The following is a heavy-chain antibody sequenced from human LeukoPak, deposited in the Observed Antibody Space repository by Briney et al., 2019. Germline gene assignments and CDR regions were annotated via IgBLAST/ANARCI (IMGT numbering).Heavy chain of an antibody. CDR2: INWNGGST. Sequence: SGGSLRLSCAASGFTFDDYGMSWVRQAPGKVLEWVSGINWNGGSTGYADSVKGRFTISRDNAKNSLYLQMNSLRAEDTALYYCARDGYSGYDSQDDYWGQGTLVTVSS. V-gene: IGHV3-20*04. CDR3: ARDGYSGYDSQDDY. J-gene: IGHJ4*02. CDR1: GFTFDDYG. D-gene: IGHD5-12*01.